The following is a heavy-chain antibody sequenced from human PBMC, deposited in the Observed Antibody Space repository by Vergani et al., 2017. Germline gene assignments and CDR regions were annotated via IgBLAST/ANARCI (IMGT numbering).Heavy chain of an antibody. D-gene: IGHD1-14*01. CDR3: ARDLRLLYNRFDP. CDR2: TWYDGNNK. V-gene: IGHV3-33*01. Sequence: QVQLVESGGGVVQPGRSLRLSCAAFGFTFNQYGMHWVRQAPGKGLEWVAVTWYDGNNKQYADSVKGRFTISRDNSKSTMDLQMNSLRDEDTGVYYCARDLRLLYNRFDPWGQGTLVTVSS. J-gene: IGHJ5*02. CDR1: GFTFNQYG.